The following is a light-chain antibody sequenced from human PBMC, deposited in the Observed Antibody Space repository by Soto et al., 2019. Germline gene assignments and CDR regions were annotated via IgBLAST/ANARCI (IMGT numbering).Light chain of an antibody. CDR3: QQSYSTLSYT. CDR2: AAS. Sequence: DIQMTQSPSSLSASVGDRVTITCRASQSISSCLNWYQQKPGKAPKLLIYAASSLQSGVPSRFSGSGSGTDFTLTISSLQPEDFATYYCQQSYSTLSYTFGQGTKLEIK. CDR1: QSISSC. J-gene: IGKJ2*01. V-gene: IGKV1-39*01.